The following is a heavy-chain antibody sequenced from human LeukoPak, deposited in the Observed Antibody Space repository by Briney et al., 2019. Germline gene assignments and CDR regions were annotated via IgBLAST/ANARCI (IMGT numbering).Heavy chain of an antibody. V-gene: IGHV4-61*02. J-gene: IGHJ4*02. CDR2: ISSSGST. Sequence: PSETLSLTCTVSGDSISSGDYYWSWIRQPAGKGLEWIGRISSSGSTYYNPSLKSRVTISVDTSKNQFSLKLSSVTAADTAVYYCARVGESAVYWGQGTLVTVSS. CDR1: GDSISSGDYY. CDR3: ARVGESAVY.